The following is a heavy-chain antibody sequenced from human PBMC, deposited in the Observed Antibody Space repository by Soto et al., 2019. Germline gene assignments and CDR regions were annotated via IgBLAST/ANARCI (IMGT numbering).Heavy chain of an antibody. J-gene: IGHJ6*02. D-gene: IGHD6-19*01. V-gene: IGHV1-18*01. CDR2: ISASNGNT. Sequence: QVQLVQSGAEVKNSGASVKVSCKASGYTFTSYGFSWVRQAPGQGLEWMGWISASNGNTNYAQKLQGRVTMTTDTSTGTAYMELRSLRSDDTATYYCARDLAVAGGTIYYYYGMDVWGQGTTVTVSS. CDR3: ARDLAVAGGTIYYYYGMDV. CDR1: GYTFTSYG.